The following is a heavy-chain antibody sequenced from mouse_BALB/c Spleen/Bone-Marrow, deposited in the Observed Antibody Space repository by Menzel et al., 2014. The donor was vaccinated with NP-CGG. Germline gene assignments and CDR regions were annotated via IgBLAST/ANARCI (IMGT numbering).Heavy chain of an antibody. Sequence: DVQLQESGAELVKPGASVKLSCTASGFNIXDTYMHWVKQRPEQGLEWIGRIDPANGNAKYDPKFQGKATITADTSSNTAYLQLSSLTSEDTAVYYCARYRLGTYFDFWGQGTTLTVSS. CDR2: IDPANGNA. CDR3: ARYRLGTYFDF. CDR1: GFNIXDTY. V-gene: IGHV14-3*02. J-gene: IGHJ2*01. D-gene: IGHD2-14*01.